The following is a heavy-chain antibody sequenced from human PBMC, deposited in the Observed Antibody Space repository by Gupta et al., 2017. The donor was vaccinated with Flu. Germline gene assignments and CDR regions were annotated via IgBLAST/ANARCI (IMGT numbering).Heavy chain of an antibody. CDR1: GFAFRASY. CDR2: ISTSGTTI. Sequence: QVQLVESGGGLVKPGGSLRRSCAAPGFAFRASYMSWIRQAPGKGREWVSYISTSGTTIHYADSVKGRFTISRDNAKNSLYLQMNSLRAEDAAVYYCARYYDFWSGFTPYGMDVWGQGTTVTVSS. CDR3: ARYYDFWSGFTPYGMDV. D-gene: IGHD3-3*01. V-gene: IGHV3-11*01. J-gene: IGHJ6*02.